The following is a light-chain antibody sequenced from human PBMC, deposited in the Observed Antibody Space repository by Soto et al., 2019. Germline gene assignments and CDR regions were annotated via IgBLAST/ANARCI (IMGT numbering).Light chain of an antibody. CDR3: QSYDSSLSGWV. V-gene: IGLV1-40*01. J-gene: IGLJ3*02. CDR2: GNS. Sequence: QSVLTQTPSVSGAPGQRVTISCTGSSSNIGAGYDVHWYQQLPGTAPKLLIYGNSNRPSGVPDRFSGSKSGTSASLAITGLQAEDEADYYCQSYDSSLSGWVFGGGTQLTVL. CDR1: SSNIGAGYD.